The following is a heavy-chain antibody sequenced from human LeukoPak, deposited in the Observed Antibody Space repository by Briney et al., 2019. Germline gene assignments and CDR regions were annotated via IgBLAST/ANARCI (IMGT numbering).Heavy chain of an antibody. CDR1: GYTFTSYG. V-gene: IGHV1-18*01. D-gene: IGHD3-9*01. J-gene: IGHJ3*02. Sequence: GASVKVSCKASGYTFTSYGISWVRQAPGQGLEWMGWISVYNGNTNYAQKLQGRVTLTTDTSTSTDYMELRSLRSDDTAVYYCARDRRDILTGPQSSDAFDIWGQGTMVTVSS. CDR2: ISVYNGNT. CDR3: ARDRRDILTGPQSSDAFDI.